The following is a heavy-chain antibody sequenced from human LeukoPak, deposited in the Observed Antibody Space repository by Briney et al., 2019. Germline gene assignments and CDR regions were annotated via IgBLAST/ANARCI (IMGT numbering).Heavy chain of an antibody. V-gene: IGHV3-74*01. CDR1: GFTFSSYW. Sequence: PGGSLRLSCAASGFTFSSYWMHWVRQAPGKGLVWVSRIDSDGSSTSYADSVKGRFTISRDNAKNTLYLQMNSLRAEDTAVYYCAKDYSSSWYFDYWGQGTLVTVSS. CDR3: AKDYSSSWYFDY. J-gene: IGHJ4*02. CDR2: IDSDGSST. D-gene: IGHD6-13*01.